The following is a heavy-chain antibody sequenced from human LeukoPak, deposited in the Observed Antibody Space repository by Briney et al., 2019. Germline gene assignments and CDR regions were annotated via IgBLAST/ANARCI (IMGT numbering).Heavy chain of an antibody. CDR3: ARGGGYRGDAFDI. V-gene: IGHV1-69*13. D-gene: IGHD5-24*01. J-gene: IGHJ3*02. Sequence: EASVKVSCKASGGTFSSYAISWVRQAPGQGLEWMGGIIPIFGTANYAQKFQGRVTITADESTSTAYMELSSLRSEDTAVYYCARGGGYRGDAFDIWGQGTMVTVSS. CDR2: IIPIFGTA. CDR1: GGTFSSYA.